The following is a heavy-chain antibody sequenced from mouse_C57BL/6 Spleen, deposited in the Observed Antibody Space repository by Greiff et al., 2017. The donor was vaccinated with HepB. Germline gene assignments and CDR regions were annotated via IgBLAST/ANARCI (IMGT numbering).Heavy chain of an antibody. Sequence: VKLQQPGAELVKPGASVKVSCKASGYTFTSYWMHWVKQRPGQGLEWIGRIHPSDSDTNYNQKFKGKATLTVDKSSSTAYMQRSSLTSEDSAVYYCASTVEFAYWGQGTLVTVSA. CDR1: GYTFTSYW. V-gene: IGHV1-74*01. J-gene: IGHJ3*01. CDR2: IHPSDSDT. CDR3: ASTVEFAY. D-gene: IGHD1-1*01.